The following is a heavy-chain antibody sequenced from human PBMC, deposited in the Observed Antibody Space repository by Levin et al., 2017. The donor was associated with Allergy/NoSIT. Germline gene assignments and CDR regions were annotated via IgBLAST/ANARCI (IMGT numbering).Heavy chain of an antibody. V-gene: IGHV3-23*01. J-gene: IGHJ4*02. CDR3: AKRTSAGTYYYDSSDY. CDR1: GFTFSSYA. Sequence: GGSLRLSCAASGFTFSSYAMSWVRQAPGKGLEWVSAISGSGGSTYYADSVKGRFTISRDNSKNTLYLQMNSLRAEDTAVYYCAKRTSAGTYYYDSSDYWGQGTLVTVSS. D-gene: IGHD3-22*01. CDR2: ISGSGGST.